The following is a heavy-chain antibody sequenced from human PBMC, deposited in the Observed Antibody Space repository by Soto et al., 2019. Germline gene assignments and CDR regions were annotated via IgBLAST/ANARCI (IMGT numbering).Heavy chain of an antibody. CDR2: INTYNGMT. CDR3: AKSPRGEMATD. D-gene: IGHD5-12*01. CDR1: GYTFINYH. V-gene: IGHV1-18*01. Sequence: QVQLVQSGGEVKKPGASVTVSCKASGYTFINYHITWVRQAPGHWLEWMAWINTYNGMTDYAQRFQGRVTMTRDTSTSTAYMELRNLGSDDTAVYFCAKSPRGEMATDWGQGTLVTVSS. J-gene: IGHJ4*02.